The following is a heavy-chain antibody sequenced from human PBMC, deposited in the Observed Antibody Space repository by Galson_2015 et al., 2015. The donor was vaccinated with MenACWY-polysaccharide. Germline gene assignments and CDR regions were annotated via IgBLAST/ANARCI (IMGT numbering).Heavy chain of an antibody. CDR3: AREQQLLRGNYFDY. CDR2: ISSSSSYI. D-gene: IGHD6-13*01. V-gene: IGHV3-21*01. CDR1: GFTFSSYS. Sequence: SLRLSCAASGFTFSSYSMNWVRQAPGKGLEWVSSISSSSSYIYYADSVKGRFTISRDNAKNSLYLQMNSLRAEDTAVYYCAREQQLLRGNYFDYWGQGTLVTVSS. J-gene: IGHJ4*02.